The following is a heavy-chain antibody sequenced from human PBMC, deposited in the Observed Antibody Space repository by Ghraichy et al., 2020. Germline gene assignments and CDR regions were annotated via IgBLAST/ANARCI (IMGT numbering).Heavy chain of an antibody. CDR3: ASGPSPNYFNY. CDR2: IKPDGSEQ. J-gene: IGHJ4*02. CDR1: GFSFSTYW. V-gene: IGHV3-7*01. Sequence: GGSLRLSCAASGFSFSTYWMSWVRQAPGKGLEWVANIKPDGSEQYYVDSVKGRFSISRDNARKALYLQMNSLSPEDTALYYCASGPSPNYFNYWGQGTLVTVSS.